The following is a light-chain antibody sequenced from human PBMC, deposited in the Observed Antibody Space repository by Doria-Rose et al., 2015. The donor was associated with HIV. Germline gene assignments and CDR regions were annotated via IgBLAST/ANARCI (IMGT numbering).Light chain of an antibody. J-gene: IGKJ1*01. CDR3: HQYGTSWT. Sequence: TQSPGTLSLSPGERATLSCRASQSFSITYLAWYQQKPGQAPSLLIYDGSTRATGIPDRFSASRSGTDFTLTINRLEPEDFALYYCHQYGTSWTFGQGTKVEI. V-gene: IGKV3-20*01. CDR2: DGS. CDR1: QSFSITY.